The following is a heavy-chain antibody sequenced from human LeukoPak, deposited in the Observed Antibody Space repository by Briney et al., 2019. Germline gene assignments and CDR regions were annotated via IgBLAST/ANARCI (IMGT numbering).Heavy chain of an antibody. D-gene: IGHD3-9*01. J-gene: IGHJ6*02. CDR3: ARDLLTDWLFGYYYYGMDV. CDR2: ISAYNGNT. Sequence: ASVTVSCKASGYTFTSYGISWVRQAPGQGLEWMGWISAYNGNTNYAQKLQGRVTMTTDTSTSTAYMELRSLRSDDTAVYYCARDLLTDWLFGYYYYGMDVWGQGTTVTVSS. CDR1: GYTFTSYG. V-gene: IGHV1-18*01.